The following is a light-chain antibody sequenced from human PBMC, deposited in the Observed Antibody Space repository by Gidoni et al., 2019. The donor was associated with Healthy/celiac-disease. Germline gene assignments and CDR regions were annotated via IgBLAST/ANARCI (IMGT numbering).Light chain of an antibody. CDR2: AAS. Sequence: DIQMTQSPSSLSASVRDRVTITCRASQSISSYLNWYQQKPGKAPKLLIYAASSLQSGVPSRFSGSGSGTDFTLTISSLQTEEFATYYCQQSYSTPYSFGQGTKLEIK. V-gene: IGKV1-39*01. CDR3: QQSYSTPYS. J-gene: IGKJ2*03. CDR1: QSISSY.